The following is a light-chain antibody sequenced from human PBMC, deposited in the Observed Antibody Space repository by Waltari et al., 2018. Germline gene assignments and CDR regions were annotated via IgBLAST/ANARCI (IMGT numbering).Light chain of an antibody. CDR3: SSYTNYATVL. V-gene: IGLV2-14*01. CDR1: SSDVGYYKY. CDR2: DVN. J-gene: IGLJ2*01. Sequence: QSALTQPASVSGSPGQSITISCTGTSSDVGYYKYVPWYQQHPGKAAKLMISDVNKQAPGVSNRFSCSKASNTASLSIARLQAKDVADYYCSSYTNYATVLFGGGTKLTVL.